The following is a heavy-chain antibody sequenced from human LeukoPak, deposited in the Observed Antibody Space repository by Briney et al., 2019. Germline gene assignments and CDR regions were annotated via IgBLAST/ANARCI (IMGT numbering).Heavy chain of an antibody. D-gene: IGHD3-22*01. V-gene: IGHV4-39*02. Sequence: PSETLSLTCSVSGGSISSSSYYWGWIRQPPGKGLEWIGSMSYGGGTYYNPSLKGRVTISLDTSMNHFSLKFTSVTAADTAVYYCARCPNYYDGGDYYYRAFDIWGQGTMVTVSS. CDR3: ARCPNYYDGGDYYYRAFDI. CDR2: MSYGGGT. CDR1: GGSISSSSYY. J-gene: IGHJ3*02.